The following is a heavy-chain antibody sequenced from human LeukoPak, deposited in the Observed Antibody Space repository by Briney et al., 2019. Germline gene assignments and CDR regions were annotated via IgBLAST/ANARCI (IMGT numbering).Heavy chain of an antibody. J-gene: IGHJ4*02. CDR1: GFTFSSYE. Sequence: PGGSLRLSCAASGFTFSSYEMSWVRQAPGKGLEWVSYISSSGSTIYYADSVKGRFTISRDNAKNSLYLQMNSLRAEDTAVYYCARNYYDSSGPIDYWGQGTLVTVSS. CDR3: ARNYYDSSGPIDY. D-gene: IGHD3-22*01. V-gene: IGHV3-48*03. CDR2: ISSSGSTI.